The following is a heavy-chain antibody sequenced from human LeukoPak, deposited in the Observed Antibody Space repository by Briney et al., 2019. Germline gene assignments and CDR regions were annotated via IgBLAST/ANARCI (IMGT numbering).Heavy chain of an antibody. CDR1: GGTFSSYA. CDR3: ARTRSSSSSWYGQFDY. J-gene: IGHJ4*02. D-gene: IGHD6-13*01. V-gene: IGHV1-69*06. Sequence: ASVKVSCKASGGTFSSYAISWVRRAPGQGLEWMGGIIPIFGTANYAQKFQGRVTITADKSTSTAYMELSNLRSEDTAVYYCARTRSSSSSWYGQFDYWGQGTLVTVSS. CDR2: IIPIFGTA.